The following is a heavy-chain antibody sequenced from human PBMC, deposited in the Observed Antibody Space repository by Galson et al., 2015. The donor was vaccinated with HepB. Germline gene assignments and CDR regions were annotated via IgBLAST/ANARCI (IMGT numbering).Heavy chain of an antibody. D-gene: IGHD4-23*01. J-gene: IGHJ5*01. CDR1: GYRFTDYF. Sequence: SVKVSCKASGYRFTDYFMHWVRQAPGQGLEWMGRINPNSGGTNYAQKFQGRVTMTRDTSISTAYMELSRLRSDDTAVYYCARVTVAQFDPWGQGTLVTVSS. CDR3: ARVTVAQFDP. CDR2: INPNSGGT. V-gene: IGHV1-2*06.